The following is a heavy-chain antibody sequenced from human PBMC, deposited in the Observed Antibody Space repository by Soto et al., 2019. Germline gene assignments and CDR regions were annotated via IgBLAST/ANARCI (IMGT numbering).Heavy chain of an antibody. J-gene: IGHJ5*02. CDR2: ISSSSSTI. V-gene: IGHV3-48*02. D-gene: IGHD3-10*01. CDR1: RLTVSSYS. Sequence: SLRISSAACRLTVSSYSMNWEHQTPGKGLEWVSYISSSSSTIFYADSVKGRFTISRDSAKNSLYLQMNSLRDEDTAVYYCARGVGSGSYYNQYNWFDPWGRGTLVTVS. CDR3: ARGVGSGSYYNQYNWFDP.